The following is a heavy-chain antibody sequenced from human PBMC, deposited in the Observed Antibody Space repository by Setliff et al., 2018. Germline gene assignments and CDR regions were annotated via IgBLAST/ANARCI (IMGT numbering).Heavy chain of an antibody. D-gene: IGHD3-22*01. V-gene: IGHV4-38-2*02. CDR3: AKDPHYDPTYSLPGHGFNI. Sequence: SETLSLTCTVSGYSISSGHYWGWIQQSPGKGLEWIGTLFDSGKTYYNPSLQSRVSISVDTSKNQFSLRLRSATAADTAMYYCAKDPHYDPTYSLPGHGFNIWGPGTMVTVSS. CDR2: LFDSGKT. CDR1: GYSISSGHY. J-gene: IGHJ3*02.